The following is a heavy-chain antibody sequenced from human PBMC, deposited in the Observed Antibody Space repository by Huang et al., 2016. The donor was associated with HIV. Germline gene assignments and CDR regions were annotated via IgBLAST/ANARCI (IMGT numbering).Heavy chain of an antibody. V-gene: IGHV1-8*01. Sequence: QIQLAQSGAEVKKPGASVKVSCKASGYTFTNYDINWVRQASGQGLEGMVCMNTKSDNVGYTKKFQGRVAILRNSSINTSYLEVTSLTSEDTAVYYCARGFGINYNHEAFDVWGQGTMVTVSS. CDR2: MNTKSDNV. CDR3: ARGFGINYNHEAFDV. J-gene: IGHJ3*01. CDR1: GYTFTNYD. D-gene: IGHD3-10*01.